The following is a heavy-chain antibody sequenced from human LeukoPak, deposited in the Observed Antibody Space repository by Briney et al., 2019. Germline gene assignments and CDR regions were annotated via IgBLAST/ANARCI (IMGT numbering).Heavy chain of an antibody. V-gene: IGHV1-18*01. J-gene: IGHJ6*02. CDR2: ISAYNGNT. CDR1: GYTFTSYG. Sequence: ASVKVSCRASGYTFTSYGISWVRQAPGQGLEWMGWISAYNGNTNYAQKLQGRVTMTTDTSTSTAYMELRSLRSDDTAVYYCARDPRSPPITTYYYYYGMDVWGQGTTVTVSS. D-gene: IGHD3-22*01. CDR3: ARDPRSPPITTYYYYYGMDV.